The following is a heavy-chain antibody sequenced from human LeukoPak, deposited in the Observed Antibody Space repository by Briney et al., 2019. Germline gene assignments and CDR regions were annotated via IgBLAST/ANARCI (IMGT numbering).Heavy chain of an antibody. D-gene: IGHD2-15*01. CDR2: TFYSGST. V-gene: IGHV4-30-4*01. Sequence: SETLSLTCTVSGGSISSYYWSWVRQPPGKGLEWIGSTFYSGSTYYNPSLKSRVSISVDTSKNQFSLKLSSVTAADTAVYYCARDMLTRSGGSCYSSGFDYWGQGTLVTVSS. J-gene: IGHJ4*02. CDR3: ARDMLTRSGGSCYSSGFDY. CDR1: GGSISSYY.